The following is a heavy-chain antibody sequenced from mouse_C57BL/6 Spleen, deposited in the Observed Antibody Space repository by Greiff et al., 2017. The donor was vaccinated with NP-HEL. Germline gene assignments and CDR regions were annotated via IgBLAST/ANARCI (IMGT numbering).Heavy chain of an antibody. D-gene: IGHD1-1*01. CDR2: IYPGDGDT. Sequence: VQLQQSGPELVKPGASVKISCKASGYAFSSSWMNWVKQRPGKGLEWIGRIYPGDGDTNYNGKFKGKATLTADKSSSTAYMQLSSLTSEDSAVYFGAREGDYYGSSYYFDYWGQGTTLTVSS. CDR3: AREGDYYGSSYYFDY. CDR1: GYAFSSSW. J-gene: IGHJ2*01. V-gene: IGHV1-82*01.